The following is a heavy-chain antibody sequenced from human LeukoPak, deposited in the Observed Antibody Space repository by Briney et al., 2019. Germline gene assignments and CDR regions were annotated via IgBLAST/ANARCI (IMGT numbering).Heavy chain of an antibody. Sequence: KASETLSLTCTVSGGSISSSSYYWGWIRQPPGKGLEWIGSIYYSGSTNYNPSLKSRVTISVDTSKNQFSLKLSSVTAADTAVYYCARSHSSGYYRHNWFDPWGQGTLVTVSS. CDR2: IYYSGST. V-gene: IGHV4-39*07. D-gene: IGHD3-22*01. J-gene: IGHJ5*02. CDR1: GGSISSSSYY. CDR3: ARSHSSGYYRHNWFDP.